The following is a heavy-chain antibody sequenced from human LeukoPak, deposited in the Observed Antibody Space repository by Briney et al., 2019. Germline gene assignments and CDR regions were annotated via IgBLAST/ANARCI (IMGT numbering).Heavy chain of an antibody. CDR2: ISWNSGSI. D-gene: IGHD6-13*01. V-gene: IGHV3-9*01. J-gene: IGHJ3*02. CDR3: AKDIGIAAAGTKGDAFDI. Sequence: PGRSLRLSCAASGFTFDDYAMHWVRQAPGKGLEWVSGISWNSGSIGYADSVKGRFTISRDNAKNSLYLQMNSLRAEGTALYYCAKDIGIAAAGTKGDAFDIWGQGTMVTVPS. CDR1: GFTFDDYA.